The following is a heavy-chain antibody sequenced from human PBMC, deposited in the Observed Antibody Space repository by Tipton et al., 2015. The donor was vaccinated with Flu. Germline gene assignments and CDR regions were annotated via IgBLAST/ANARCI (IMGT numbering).Heavy chain of an antibody. V-gene: IGHV4-34*01. CDR2: INHSGST. CDR1: GGSFSGYY. J-gene: IGHJ5*02. CDR3: ARGLGYYGSGSYYRPPDWFDP. D-gene: IGHD3-10*01. Sequence: TLSLTCAVYGGSFSGYYWSWIRQPPGKGLEWIGEINHSGSTNYNPSLKSRVTISVDTSKNQFSLKLSSVTAADTAVYYCARGLGYYGSGSYYRPPDWFDPWGQGTLVTVSS.